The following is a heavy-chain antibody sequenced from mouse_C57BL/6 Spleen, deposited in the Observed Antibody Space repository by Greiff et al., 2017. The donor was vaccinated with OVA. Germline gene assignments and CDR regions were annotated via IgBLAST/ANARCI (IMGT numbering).Heavy chain of an antibody. V-gene: IGHV1-15*01. CDR3: TSGGYDYFDY. Sequence: VKLVESGAELVRPGASVTLSCKASGYTFTDYEMHWVKQTPVHGLEWIGAIDPETGGTAYNQKFKGKAILTADKSSSTAYMELRSLTSEDSAVYYCTSGGYDYFDYWGQGTTLTVSS. D-gene: IGHD2-2*01. CDR2: IDPETGGT. CDR1: GYTFTDYE. J-gene: IGHJ2*01.